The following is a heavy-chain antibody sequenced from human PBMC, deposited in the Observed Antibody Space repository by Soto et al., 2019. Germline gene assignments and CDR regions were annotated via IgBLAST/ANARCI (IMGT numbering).Heavy chain of an antibody. D-gene: IGHD5-12*01. J-gene: IGHJ4*02. CDR2: IIPVFGRP. Sequence: SSVKVSCKASGGTFSSFGISWVRQAPGQGLEWMGGIIPVFGRPNYAQRFRGRLTITADKSTSTAYMELSSLRSEDTAVYYCARVVRDGYNYFDYWGQVTLVTVSS. CDR1: GGTFSSFG. V-gene: IGHV1-69*06. CDR3: ARVVRDGYNYFDY.